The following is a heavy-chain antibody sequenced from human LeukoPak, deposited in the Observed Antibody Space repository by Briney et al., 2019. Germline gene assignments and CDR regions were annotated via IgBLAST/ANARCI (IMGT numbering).Heavy chain of an antibody. V-gene: IGHV1-18*01. CDR3: ARGPRDYVNGFDA. CDR2: ISAYNGNT. CDR1: GYIFTNYA. D-gene: IGHD3-10*02. J-gene: IGHJ5*02. Sequence: ASVKVSCKASGYIFTNYAISWVRQAPGQGLEWMGWISAYNGNTKYAQKLQGRVTMTTVTSTSTAYMELRSLRSDDTAVYYCARGPRDYVNGFDAWGQGTLVTVSS.